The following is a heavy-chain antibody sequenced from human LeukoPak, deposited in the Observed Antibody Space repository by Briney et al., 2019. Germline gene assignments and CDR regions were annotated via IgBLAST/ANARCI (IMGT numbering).Heavy chain of an antibody. Sequence: PGGSLRLSCAASGSTFSSYAMSWVRQAPGKGLEWVSAISGSGGSTYYADSVKGRFTISRDNAKNTLYLQMTSLSAEDTAVYYALAGYYYYYMDVWGKGTTVTVPS. CDR2: ISGSGGST. D-gene: IGHD3-16*01. J-gene: IGHJ6*03. CDR1: GSTFSSYA. V-gene: IGHV3-23*01. CDR3: LAGYYYYYMDV.